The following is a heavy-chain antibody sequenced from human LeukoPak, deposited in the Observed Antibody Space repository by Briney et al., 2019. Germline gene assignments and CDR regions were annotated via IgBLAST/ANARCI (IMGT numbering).Heavy chain of an antibody. Sequence: GGSLRLSCAASGFTFSSYAMHWVRQAPGKGLEWVAVISYDGSNKYYADSVKGRFTISRDNSKNTLYLQMNSLRAEDTAVYYCARDSGYEYFDYWGQGTLVTVSS. CDR3: ARDSGYEYFDY. V-gene: IGHV3-30*04. D-gene: IGHD5-12*01. J-gene: IGHJ4*02. CDR1: GFTFSSYA. CDR2: ISYDGSNK.